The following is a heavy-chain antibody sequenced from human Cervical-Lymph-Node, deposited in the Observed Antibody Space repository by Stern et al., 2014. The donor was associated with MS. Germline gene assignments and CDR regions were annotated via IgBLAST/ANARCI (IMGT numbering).Heavy chain of an antibody. CDR2: ICPGGSDI. Sequence: EVQLVASGPEVKRPGESLKISCQASGYTFTSYWIGWVRQMPGKGLEGIAIICPGGSDIRYSPSFQGQVTISADKSSSTAYLQWNNLKASDTAIYYCARQRYFDYWGQGTLVTVSS. CDR1: GYTFTSYW. J-gene: IGHJ4*02. V-gene: IGHV5-51*01. CDR3: ARQRYFDY.